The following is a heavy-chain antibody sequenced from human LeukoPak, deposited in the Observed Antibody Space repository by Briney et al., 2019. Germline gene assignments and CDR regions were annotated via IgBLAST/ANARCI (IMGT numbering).Heavy chain of an antibody. V-gene: IGHV3-64D*06. CDR2: ISSDGDNT. Sequence: PGGSLRLSCSASGFIFSNYGMYWVRQAPGNGLKFVSAISSDGDNTFYADSVKGRFPISRDNSKNTLYLQTSSLRGEDTAVYYCVRVNDYGDRNLYYFGYWGQGTLVTVSS. CDR3: VRVNDYGDRNLYYFGY. J-gene: IGHJ4*02. D-gene: IGHD4-17*01. CDR1: GFIFSNYG.